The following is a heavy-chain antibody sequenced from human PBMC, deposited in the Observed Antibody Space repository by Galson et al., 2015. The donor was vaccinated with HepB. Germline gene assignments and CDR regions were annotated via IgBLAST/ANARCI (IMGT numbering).Heavy chain of an antibody. J-gene: IGHJ4*02. D-gene: IGHD1-26*01. CDR3: ARDIPFSVGPTWGDY. Sequence: SVKVSCKASGYTFTSYAIHWVRQAPGQRLEWMGWINAGNGNTKYSQKFQGRVTITRDTSASTAYMELSSLRSEDTAAYYCARDIPFSVGPTWGDYWGQGTLVTVSS. CDR1: GYTFTSYA. V-gene: IGHV1-3*01. CDR2: INAGNGNT.